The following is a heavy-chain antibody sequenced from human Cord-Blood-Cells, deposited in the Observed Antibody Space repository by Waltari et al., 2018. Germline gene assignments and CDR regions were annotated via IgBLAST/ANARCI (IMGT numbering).Heavy chain of an antibody. CDR3: ARSRNIVATIYYYYMDV. V-gene: IGHV1-69*01. Sequence: QVQLVQSGAEVKKPGSSVKVSCKASGGTFSSYAISRVRQATGPGLEWMGGIIPILGTANYAQKCQGRVTITADESTSTAYMELSSLRSEDTAVYYCARSRNIVATIYYYYMDVWGKGTTVTVSS. CDR2: IIPILGTA. D-gene: IGHD5-12*01. CDR1: GGTFSSYA. J-gene: IGHJ6*03.